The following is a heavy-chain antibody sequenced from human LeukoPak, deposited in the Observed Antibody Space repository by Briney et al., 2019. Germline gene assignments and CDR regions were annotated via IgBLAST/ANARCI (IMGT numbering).Heavy chain of an antibody. CDR1: GYSFTTYG. CDR2: ISAYNGNT. V-gene: IGHV1-18*01. Sequence: ASVTVSCKASGYSFTTYGISWVREAPGQGLEWMGWISAYNGNTNYVQKLQGRVTMTTDTSTSTAYMELRSLRYDDTAVYYCARDMIAARPNWFDPWGQGTLVTVSS. CDR3: ARDMIAARPNWFDP. J-gene: IGHJ5*02. D-gene: IGHD6-6*01.